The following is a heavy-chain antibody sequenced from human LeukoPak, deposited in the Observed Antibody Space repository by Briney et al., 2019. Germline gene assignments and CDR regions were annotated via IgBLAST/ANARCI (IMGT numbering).Heavy chain of an antibody. J-gene: IGHJ3*02. CDR2: IYYSGST. CDR3: ALGLRTRYFDWLSGDAFDI. V-gene: IGHV4-38-2*02. Sequence: PSETLSLTCTVSGYSISSGYYWGWIRQPPGKGLEWIGSIYYSGSTYYNPSLKSRVTISVDTSKNQFSLKLSSVTAADTAVYYCALGLRTRYFDWLSGDAFDIWGQGTMVTVSS. D-gene: IGHD3-9*01. CDR1: GYSISSGYY.